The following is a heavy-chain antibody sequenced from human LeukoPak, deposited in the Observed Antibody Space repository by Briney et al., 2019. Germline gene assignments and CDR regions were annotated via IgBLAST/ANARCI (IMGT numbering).Heavy chain of an antibody. CDR3: ATSTTVTLQKQRGRAYYYYGMDV. Sequence: SETLPLTCAVYGGSFSGYYWSWIRQPPGKGLEWIGEINHSGSTNYNPSLKSRVTISVDTSKNQFSLKLSSVTAADTAVYYCATSTTVTLQKQRGRAYYYYGMDVWGKGTTVTVSS. J-gene: IGHJ6*04. D-gene: IGHD4-17*01. V-gene: IGHV4-34*01. CDR1: GGSFSGYY. CDR2: INHSGST.